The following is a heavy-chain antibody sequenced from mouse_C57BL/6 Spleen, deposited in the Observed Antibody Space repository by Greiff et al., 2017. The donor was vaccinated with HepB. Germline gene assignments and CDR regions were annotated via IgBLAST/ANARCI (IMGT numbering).Heavy chain of an antibody. CDR2: IRNKANGYTT. D-gene: IGHD1-1*01. J-gene: IGHJ1*03. CDR1: GFTFTNYY. Sequence: EVQLVESGGGLVQPGGSVSLSCAASGFTFTNYYMSWVRQPPGKGLEWLGFIRNKANGYTTEYSATVKGQFTISRDNSQSILYLQMNALRAEDRATYDCARYRVRTTVVPCGNGYFDVWGTGTTVTVSS. V-gene: IGHV7-3*01. CDR3: ARYRVRTTVVPCGNGYFDV.